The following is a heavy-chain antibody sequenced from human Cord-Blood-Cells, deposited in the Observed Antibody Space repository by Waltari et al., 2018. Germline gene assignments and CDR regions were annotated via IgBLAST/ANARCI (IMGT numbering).Heavy chain of an antibody. CDR3: ARDTPYCTGGVCLYNWFDP. D-gene: IGHD2-8*02. J-gene: IGHJ5*02. CDR1: GFTFSSYG. CDR2: IWYDGSKK. Sequence: QVQLVESGGGVVQPGRSLRLSCAASGFTFSSYGMHWVRQAPGQGLEWVAVIWYDGSKKYYADSVKGRFTISRDNSKNTLYLQMNSLRAEDTAVYYCARDTPYCTGGVCLYNWFDPWGQGTLVTVSS. V-gene: IGHV3-33*01.